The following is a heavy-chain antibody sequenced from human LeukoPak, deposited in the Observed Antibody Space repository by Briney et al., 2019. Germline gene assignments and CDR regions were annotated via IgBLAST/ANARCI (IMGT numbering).Heavy chain of an antibody. CDR2: ISGSGGST. D-gene: IGHD5-24*01. CDR1: GFTFSSYA. Sequence: PGGSLRLSCAASGFTFSSYAMSWVRQAPGKGLEWVSAISGSGGSTYYADSVKGRFTISRDNSKNTLYLQMNSLRAEDTAVYYCAKAPSRWLQPGSYYFDYWGQGTLVTVSS. CDR3: AKAPSRWLQPGSYYFDY. V-gene: IGHV3-23*01. J-gene: IGHJ4*02.